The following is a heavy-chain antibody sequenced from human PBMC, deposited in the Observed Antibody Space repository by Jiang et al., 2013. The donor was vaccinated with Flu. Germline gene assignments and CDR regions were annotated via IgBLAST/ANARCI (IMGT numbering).Heavy chain of an antibody. J-gene: IGHJ6*02. CDR3: AREAYSSSWYSPVSRYYYYGMDV. CDR1: GDSVSSNSAA. V-gene: IGHV6-1*01. Sequence: GLVKPSQTLSLTCAISGDSVSSNSAAWNWIRQSPSRGLEWLGRTYYRSKWYNDYAVSVKSRITINPDTSKNQFSLQLNSVTPEDTAVYYCAREAYSSSWYSPVSRYYYYGMDVWGQGTTVTVSS. D-gene: IGHD6-13*01. CDR2: TYYRSKWYN.